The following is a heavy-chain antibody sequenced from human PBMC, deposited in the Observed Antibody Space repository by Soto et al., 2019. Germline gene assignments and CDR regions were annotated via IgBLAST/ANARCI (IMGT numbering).Heavy chain of an antibody. CDR3: ARAINWNLHLNWFDP. Sequence: PSETLSLTCTVSGGSVSSGSYYWSWIRQPPGKGLEWIGYIYYSGSTNYNPSLKSRVTISVDTSKNQFSLKLSSVTAADTAVYCSARAINWNLHLNWFDPWGQGTLGTVSS. V-gene: IGHV4-61*01. CDR2: IYYSGST. J-gene: IGHJ5*02. D-gene: IGHD1-7*01. CDR1: GGSVSSGSYY.